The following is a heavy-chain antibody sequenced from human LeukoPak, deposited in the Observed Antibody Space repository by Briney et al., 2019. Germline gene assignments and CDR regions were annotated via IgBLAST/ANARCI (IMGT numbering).Heavy chain of an antibody. CDR2: TYYRSKWYN. CDR3: ARARSSSYYYYYYGMDV. J-gene: IGHJ6*02. D-gene: IGHD6-13*01. Sequence: SPTLSLTCAISGDSVSSNSAAWNWLRQSPSRGLEWLGRTYYRSKWYNDYAVSVKSRITINPDTSKNQFSLQLNSVTPEDTAVYYCARARSSSYYYYYYGMDVWGQGTTVTVSS. CDR1: GDSVSSNSAA. V-gene: IGHV6-1*01.